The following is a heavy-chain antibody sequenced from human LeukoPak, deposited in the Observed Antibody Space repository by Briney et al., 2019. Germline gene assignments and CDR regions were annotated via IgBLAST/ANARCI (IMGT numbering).Heavy chain of an antibody. CDR3: AKGPNYYGSGSYGLYFDY. CDR2: ISYDGSNK. V-gene: IGHV3-30*18. Sequence: PGGSLRLSCAASGFTFSSYGMHWVRQAPGKGLERVAVISYDGSNKYYADSVKGRFTISRDNSKNTLYLQMNSLRAEDTAAYYCAKGPNYYGSGSYGLYFDYWGQGTLVTVSS. J-gene: IGHJ4*02. D-gene: IGHD3-10*01. CDR1: GFTFSSYG.